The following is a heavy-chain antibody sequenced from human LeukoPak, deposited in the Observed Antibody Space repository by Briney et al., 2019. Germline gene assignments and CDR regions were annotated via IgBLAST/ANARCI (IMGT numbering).Heavy chain of an antibody. CDR2: IRYDGSNK. CDR1: GFTFSSYG. V-gene: IGHV3-30*02. D-gene: IGHD3-3*01. J-gene: IGHJ4*02. Sequence: GGSLRLSCAASGFTFSSYGMHWVRQAPGKGLEWVAFIRYDGSNKYYADSVKGRFTISRDNSKNTLYLQMNSLRAEDTAVYYCAKERIRFLEWYPGVFDYWGQGTLVTVSS. CDR3: AKERIRFLEWYPGVFDY.